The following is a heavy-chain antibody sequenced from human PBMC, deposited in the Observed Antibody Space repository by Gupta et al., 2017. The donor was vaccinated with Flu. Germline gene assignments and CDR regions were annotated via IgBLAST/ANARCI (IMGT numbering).Heavy chain of an antibody. J-gene: IGHJ4*02. D-gene: IGHD4-4*01. V-gene: IGHV3-23*01. CDR3: AKDATTDYSYFPYDDYFDY. Sequence: EVHLLESGGGLVQPGGSLRLSGAVSGITFNGYAMHWVRQATGKGFEWVSVISGSGGTPYFADSVKGLFTISRHNSKNMLYWQMNSLRAEDTAIYYCAKDATTDYSYFPYDDYFDYWGQGTLVTVS. CDR1: GITFNGYA. CDR2: ISGSGGTP.